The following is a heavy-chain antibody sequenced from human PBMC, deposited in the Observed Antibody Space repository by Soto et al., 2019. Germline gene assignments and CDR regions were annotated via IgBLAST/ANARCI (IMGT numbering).Heavy chain of an antibody. D-gene: IGHD1-26*01. V-gene: IGHV1-18*01. CDR2: ISVYNGNT. CDR3: ARVVGALGHGFDP. CDR1: GYTFTSYG. Sequence: QVQLVQSGAEVKKPGASVKVSCKASGYTFTSYGISWVRQAPGQGLEWMGRISVYNGNTNYAQQLPGTVTVPPGPATSTASLAPRSLRSDETAVYYCARVVGALGHGFDPWGQGTLVTVSS. J-gene: IGHJ5*02.